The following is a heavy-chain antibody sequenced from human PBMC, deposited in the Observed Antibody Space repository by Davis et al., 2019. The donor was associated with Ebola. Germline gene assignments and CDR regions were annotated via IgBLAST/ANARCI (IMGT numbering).Heavy chain of an antibody. D-gene: IGHD6-6*01. J-gene: IGHJ6*03. CDR2: IYPFSYET. CDR1: GYSFSTQW. CDR3: ARRISSIAARPPYYYYYMDV. Sequence: GESLKISCKGSGYSFSTQWIGWVRQMPGKGLEWMGIIYPFSYETRYSPSFQGHVTISVDKSTSTAYLQWSSLKASDTAMYYCARRISSIAARPPYYYYYMDVWGKGTTVTVSS. V-gene: IGHV5-51*01.